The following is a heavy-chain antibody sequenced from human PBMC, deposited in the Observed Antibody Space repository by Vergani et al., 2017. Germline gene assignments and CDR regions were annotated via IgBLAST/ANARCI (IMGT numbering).Heavy chain of an antibody. J-gene: IGHJ4*01. CDR2: IWSKPYGGTT. V-gene: IGHV3-49*04. CDR3: TTGFPGSSWSTY. CDR1: GFTLGDYA. Sequence: EMHLVESGGGLVQPGRSLRLSCSGSGFTLGDYAMTWVRQAPGKGLEWVAFIWSKPYGGTTEYAASVKGRFTISRDDSKAIAYLQMNSLKTEDTAVYYCTTGFPGSSWSTYWGQGTLVTVSS. D-gene: IGHD6-13*01.